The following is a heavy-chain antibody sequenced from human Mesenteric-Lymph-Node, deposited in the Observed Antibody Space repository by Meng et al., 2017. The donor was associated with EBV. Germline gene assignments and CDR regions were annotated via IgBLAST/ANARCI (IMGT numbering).Heavy chain of an antibody. CDR2: IHYGGAT. CDR3: AREIVRNWFDP. Sequence: QVQLQEAGPGLVRPPEPLSLTCTVSGGSVSSGSYYWSWIRQPPGKGLEWIGYIHYGGATNYNPSLSGRVTISIDTPKNQFSLKLSSVTAADTAVYYCAREIVRNWFDPWGQGTLVTVSS. V-gene: IGHV4-61*01. J-gene: IGHJ5*02. CDR1: GGSVSSGSYY. D-gene: IGHD2-8*01.